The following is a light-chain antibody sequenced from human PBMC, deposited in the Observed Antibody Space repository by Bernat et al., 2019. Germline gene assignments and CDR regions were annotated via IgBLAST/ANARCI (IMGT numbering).Light chain of an antibody. CDR3: ASWEDSLTSGV. V-gene: IGLV1-47*02. Sequence: QSVLTQPPSASGTPGQRVTIPCSGSYSNIGNNYVYWYQQLPGTAPKVLISHASQRAPGVPDRFSGSKSGTSASLAISRLRSDDEATYYWASWEDSLTSGVFGGGTKLTV. J-gene: IGLJ2*01. CDR1: YSNIGNNY. CDR2: HAS.